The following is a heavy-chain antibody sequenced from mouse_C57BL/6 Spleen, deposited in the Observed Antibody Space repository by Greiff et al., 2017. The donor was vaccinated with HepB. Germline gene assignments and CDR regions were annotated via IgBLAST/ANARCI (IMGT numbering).Heavy chain of an antibody. CDR2: IYPGDGDT. J-gene: IGHJ2*01. CDR3: ARVAYYSNYGLDY. Sequence: VQLQESGPELVKPGASVKISCKASGYAFSSSWMNWVKQRPGKGLEWIGRIYPGDGDTNYNGKFKGKATLTAEKSSSTAYMQLSSLTAEDSAVYFCARVAYYSNYGLDYWGQGTTLTVSS. V-gene: IGHV1-82*01. CDR1: GYAFSSSW. D-gene: IGHD2-5*01.